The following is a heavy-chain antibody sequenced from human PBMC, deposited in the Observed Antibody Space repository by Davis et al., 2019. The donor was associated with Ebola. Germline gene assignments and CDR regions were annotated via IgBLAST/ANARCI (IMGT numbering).Heavy chain of an antibody. CDR3: ARDQPAAVDAFDI. Sequence: GESLKISCSASGFTFSSYGMHWVRQAPGKGLEWAAVISYDGSNKYYADSVKGRFTISRDNSKNTLYLQMNSLRAEDTAVYYCARDQPAAVDAFDIWGQGTMVTVSS. D-gene: IGHD6-13*01. CDR2: ISYDGSNK. V-gene: IGHV3-30*03. CDR1: GFTFSSYG. J-gene: IGHJ3*02.